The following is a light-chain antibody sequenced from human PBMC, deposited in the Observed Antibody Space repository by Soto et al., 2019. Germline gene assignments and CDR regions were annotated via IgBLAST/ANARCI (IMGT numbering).Light chain of an antibody. CDR1: QGIKKY. CDR2: DAS. V-gene: IGKV1-9*01. Sequence: DIQMTQSPSSLSASLGDRVTITCRASQGIKKYVAWYQQKPGKVPKLLIYDASTLESGVPSRFSGSGSGTEFTLTISSLQPEDSATYYCQQHNSSPWTFGQGTRVEIK. CDR3: QQHNSSPWT. J-gene: IGKJ1*01.